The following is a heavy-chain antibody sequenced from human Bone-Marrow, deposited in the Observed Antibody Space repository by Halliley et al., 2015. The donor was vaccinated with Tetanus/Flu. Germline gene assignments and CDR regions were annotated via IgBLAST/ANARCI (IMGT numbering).Heavy chain of an antibody. D-gene: IGHD6-6*01. J-gene: IGHJ4*02. V-gene: IGHV1-69*06. Sequence: QLVQSGAEVKKPGSSVKVSCKASGGTFNNHAINWVRQAPGQGLEWMGGIIPMFPTASYAQNFQGRVTISADKSTRTVNTDLSSLRSGVTAVYYCAPGPGFGSSSYFLSWGQGTLLPVSS. CDR1: GGTFNNHA. CDR3: APGPGFGSSSYFLS. CDR2: IIPMFPTA.